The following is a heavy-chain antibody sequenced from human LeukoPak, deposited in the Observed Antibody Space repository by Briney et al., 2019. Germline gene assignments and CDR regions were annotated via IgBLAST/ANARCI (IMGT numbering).Heavy chain of an antibody. V-gene: IGHV4-34*01. CDR3: ARHVYKKYYYGSGSFDY. CDR2: INHSGST. D-gene: IGHD3-10*01. CDR1: GGSFSGYY. Sequence: SETLSLTCAVYGGSFSGYYWSWIRQHPGKGLEWIGEINHSGSTNYNPSLKSRVTISVDTSKNQFSLKLSSVTAADTAVYYCARHVYKKYYYGSGSFDYWGQGTLVTVSS. J-gene: IGHJ4*02.